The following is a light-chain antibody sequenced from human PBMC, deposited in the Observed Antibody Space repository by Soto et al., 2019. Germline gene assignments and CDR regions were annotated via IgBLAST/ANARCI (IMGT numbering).Light chain of an antibody. CDR3: VSFAGGTYV. J-gene: IGLJ1*01. Sequence: QSALTQPPSASGSPGQSVTISCTGTSSDVGGYIFVSWYQQHPRKVPNLIIYDVNKRPSGVPDRFSGSKYGNTASLTVSGLQAEDEGDYYCVSFAGGTYVFGTGTKVTVL. CDR1: SSDVGGYIF. V-gene: IGLV2-8*01. CDR2: DVN.